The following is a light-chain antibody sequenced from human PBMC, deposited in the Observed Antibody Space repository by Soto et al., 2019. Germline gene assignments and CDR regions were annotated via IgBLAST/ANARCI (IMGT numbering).Light chain of an antibody. Sequence: QPVLTQPASVSGSPGQSIAISCPGTSSYVGGYNSVSWYQQHPGKAPKLMIYNVSNRPSGVSDRFSGSKSGNTASLTISGLQAEDEADYYCSSYTSSNTYVFGTGTKVTVL. CDR2: NVS. V-gene: IGLV2-14*03. CDR1: SSYVGGYNS. J-gene: IGLJ1*01. CDR3: SSYTSSNTYV.